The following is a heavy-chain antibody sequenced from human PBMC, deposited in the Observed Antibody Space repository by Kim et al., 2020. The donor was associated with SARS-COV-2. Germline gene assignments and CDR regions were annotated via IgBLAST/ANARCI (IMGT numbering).Heavy chain of an antibody. CDR3: AILDGSGRFDY. V-gene: IGHV1-69*13. J-gene: IGHJ4*02. CDR2: IIPIFGTA. CDR1: GGAFSSYA. Sequence: SVKVSCKASGGAFSSYAISWVRQAPGQGLEWMGGIIPIFGTANYAQKFQGRVTITADESTSTAYMELSSLRSEDTAVYYCAILDGSGRFDYWGQGTLVTVSS. D-gene: IGHD3-10*01.